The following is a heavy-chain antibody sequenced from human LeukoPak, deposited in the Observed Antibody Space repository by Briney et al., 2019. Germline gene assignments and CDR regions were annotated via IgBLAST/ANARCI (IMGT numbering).Heavy chain of an antibody. CDR3: ARLPPRRLLLNDYGKKHYFDY. V-gene: IGHV4-34*01. D-gene: IGHD4-17*01. CDR2: INHSGST. J-gene: IGHJ4*02. Sequence: GSLRLSCAASGFTFSSYRMNWVRQPPGKGLEWIGEINHSGSTNYNPSLKSRVTISVDTSKNQFSLKLSSVTAADTAVYYCARLPPRRLLLNDYGKKHYFDYWGQGTLVTVSS. CDR1: GFTFSSYR.